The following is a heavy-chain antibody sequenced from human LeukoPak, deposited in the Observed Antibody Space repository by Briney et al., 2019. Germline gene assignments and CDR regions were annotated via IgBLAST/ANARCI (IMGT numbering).Heavy chain of an antibody. D-gene: IGHD3-10*01. CDR3: ASLTVRGVISDY. J-gene: IGHJ4*02. CDR1: GGTFSSYA. CDR2: IIPIFGTA. Sequence: SVKVSCKASGGTFSSYAISWVRQAPGQGLEWMGGIIPIFGTANYAQKFQGRVTITADESTSTAYMELGSLRSEDTAVYYCASLTVRGVISDYWGQGTLVTVSS. V-gene: IGHV1-69*01.